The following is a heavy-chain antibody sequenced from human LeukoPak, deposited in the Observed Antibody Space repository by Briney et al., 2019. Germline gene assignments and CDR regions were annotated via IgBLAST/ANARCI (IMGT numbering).Heavy chain of an antibody. CDR3: AKEWGYYDSSGYYYENPFDY. CDR2: IRYDGSNK. D-gene: IGHD3-22*01. Sequence: PGGSLRLSCAASGFTFSSYGMHWVRQAPGKGLEWVAFIRYDGSNKYYADSVKGRFTISRDNSKNTLYLQMNSLRAEDTAVYYCAKEWGYYDSSGYYYENPFDYWGQGTLVTVSS. J-gene: IGHJ4*02. CDR1: GFTFSSYG. V-gene: IGHV3-30*02.